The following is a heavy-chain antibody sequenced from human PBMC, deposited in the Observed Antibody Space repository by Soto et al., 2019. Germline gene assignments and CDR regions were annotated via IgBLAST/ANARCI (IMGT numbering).Heavy chain of an antibody. CDR1: GYTFTSYG. CDR2: ISAYNGNT. Sequence: QVQLVQSGAEVKKPGASVKVSCKASGYTFTSYGISWVRQAPGQGLEWMGWISAYNGNTNYAQKLQGRVTMTTDTSASTADMALTSLSSDDTAVYYCARDAPTSYYDSCTADWFAPWGPGTLATVSS. D-gene: IGHD3-3*01. V-gene: IGHV1-18*01. CDR3: ARDAPTSYYDSCTADWFAP. J-gene: IGHJ5*02.